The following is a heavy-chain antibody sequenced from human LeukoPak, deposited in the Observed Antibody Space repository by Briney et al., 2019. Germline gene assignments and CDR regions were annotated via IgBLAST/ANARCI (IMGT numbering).Heavy chain of an antibody. V-gene: IGHV4-39*01. CDR2: IYYSGST. J-gene: IGHJ4*02. CDR3: ARHRLACCGGDCYPYYFDY. D-gene: IGHD2-21*02. Sequence: SETLSLTCTVSGGSISSSSYYWGWIRQPPGKGLEWIGSIYYSGSTYYNPSLKSRVTISVDTSKNQFSLKLSSVTAADTAVYYCARHRLACCGGDCYPYYFDYWGQGTRVTVSS. CDR1: GGSISSSSYY.